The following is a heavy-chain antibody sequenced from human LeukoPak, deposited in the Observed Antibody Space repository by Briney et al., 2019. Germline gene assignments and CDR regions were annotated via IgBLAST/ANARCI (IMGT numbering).Heavy chain of an antibody. V-gene: IGHV4-34*01. Sequence: SETLSLTCAVYGGSFSGYYWSWIRQPPGKGLEWIGEINHSGSTNYNPSLKSRVTISVDTSKNQFSLKLSSVTAADTAVYYCARHGGGSGSYFHYYYMDVWGKGTTVTISS. CDR2: INHSGST. CDR1: GGSFSGYY. J-gene: IGHJ6*03. D-gene: IGHD3-10*01. CDR3: ARHGGGSGSYFHYYYMDV.